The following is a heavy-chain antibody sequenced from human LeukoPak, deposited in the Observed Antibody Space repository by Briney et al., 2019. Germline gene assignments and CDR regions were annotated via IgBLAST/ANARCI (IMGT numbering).Heavy chain of an antibody. CDR2: INQDGSEK. CDR3: ARASSGRYFQFIDD. D-gene: IGHD1-26*01. CDR1: GFTASSNY. Sequence: PGGSLRLSCAASGFTASSNYMSWVRQAPGKGLEWVASINQDGSEKYYVDFVKGRFTISRDNAKKSLYLQMNSLRVEDTAVYYCARASSGRYFQFIDDWGQGTLVTVSS. V-gene: IGHV3-7*01. J-gene: IGHJ4*02.